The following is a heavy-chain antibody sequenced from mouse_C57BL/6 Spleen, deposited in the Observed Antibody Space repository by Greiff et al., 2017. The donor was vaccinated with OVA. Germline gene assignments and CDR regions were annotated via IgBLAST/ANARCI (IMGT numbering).Heavy chain of an antibody. Sequence: EVQGVESGAELVRPGASVKLSCTASGFNIKDYYMHWVKQRPEQGLEWIGRIDPEDGDTEYAAKFQGKATMTADTSSNTAYLQLSSLTSEDTAVYYCSTKGFGSSYWYFVLWGTDTTVTVSS. J-gene: IGHJ1*03. V-gene: IGHV14-1*01. CDR1: GFNIKDYY. CDR3: STKGFGSSYWYFVL. D-gene: IGHD1-1*01. CDR2: IDPEDGDT.